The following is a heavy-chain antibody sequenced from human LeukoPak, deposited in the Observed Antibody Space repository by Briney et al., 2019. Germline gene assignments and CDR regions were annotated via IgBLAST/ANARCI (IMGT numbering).Heavy chain of an antibody. Sequence: ASVKVSCKASGYTFTSYYMHWVRQAPGQGLEWMGIINPSGGNTSYAQKFQGRVTMTRDTSTSTVYMELSSLRSEDTAVYYCARDSRKVRAPDYWGQGTLVTVSS. CDR2: INPSGGNT. CDR1: GYTFTSYY. D-gene: IGHD2/OR15-2a*01. CDR3: ARDSRKVRAPDY. V-gene: IGHV1-46*01. J-gene: IGHJ4*02.